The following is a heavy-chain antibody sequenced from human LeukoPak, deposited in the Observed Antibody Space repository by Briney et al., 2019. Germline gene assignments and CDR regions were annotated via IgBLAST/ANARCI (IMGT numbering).Heavy chain of an antibody. D-gene: IGHD4-17*01. CDR3: ARGSNDYRDYSFDY. CDR1: GDSVSSNSAA. V-gene: IGHV6-1*01. J-gene: IGHJ4*02. Sequence: SQTLSLTCAISGDSVSSNSAAWNWLRQSPSRGLEWLGRTYYRSKLSNNYAVSVKSRITINSDTSKNQFALQLNSVTPEDTAVYYCARGSNDYRDYSFDYWGQGTLVTVSS. CDR2: TYYRSKLSN.